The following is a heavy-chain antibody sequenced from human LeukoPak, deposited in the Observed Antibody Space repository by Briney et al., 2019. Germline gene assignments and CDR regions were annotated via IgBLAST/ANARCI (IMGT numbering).Heavy chain of an antibody. Sequence: PGGSLRLSCAASGFTVSSNYMSWVRQAPGKGLEWVANIKQDGSEKYYVDSVKGRFTISRENAKNSLYLQMNSLRAEDTAVYYCARERPHRAPRYYYGMDVWGQGTTVTVSS. J-gene: IGHJ6*02. CDR1: GFTVSSNY. D-gene: IGHD1-1*01. CDR3: ARERPHRAPRYYYGMDV. CDR2: IKQDGSEK. V-gene: IGHV3-7*01.